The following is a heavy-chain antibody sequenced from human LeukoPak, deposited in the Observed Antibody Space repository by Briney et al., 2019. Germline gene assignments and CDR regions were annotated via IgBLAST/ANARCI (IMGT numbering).Heavy chain of an antibody. CDR2: INPNSGGT. J-gene: IGHJ4*02. CDR3: ARDYLKVVVTATAPSAGHMDY. V-gene: IGHV1-2*02. D-gene: IGHD2-15*01. Sequence: ASVKVSCKASGYTFTGYYMHWVRQAPGQGLEWMGWINPNSGGTNYAQKFQGRVTMTRDTSTSTVYMELSSLRSEDMAVYYCARDYLKVVVTATAPSAGHMDYWGQGTLVTVSS. CDR1: GYTFTGYY.